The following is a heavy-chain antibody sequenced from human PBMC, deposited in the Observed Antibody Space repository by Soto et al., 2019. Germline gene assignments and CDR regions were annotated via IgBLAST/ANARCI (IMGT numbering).Heavy chain of an antibody. D-gene: IGHD6-19*01. CDR1: GGTFSSYA. CDR2: IIPIFGTA. CDR3: ARVGWYKVSYYGMVA. Sequence: GAAVKLCCKASGGTFSSYAISWVRQAPGQGLEWMGGIIPIFGTANYAQKFQGRVTITADESTSTAYMELSSLRSEDTAVYYCARVGWYKVSYYGMVALGHAITVTV. J-gene: IGHJ6*02. V-gene: IGHV1-69*13.